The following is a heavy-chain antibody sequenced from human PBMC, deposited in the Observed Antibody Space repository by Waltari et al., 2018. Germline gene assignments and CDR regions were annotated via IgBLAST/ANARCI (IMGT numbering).Heavy chain of an antibody. CDR1: GYTFTGYY. Sequence: QVQLVQSGAEVKKPGASVKVSCKASGYTFTGYYMHWVRQAPGQGLEWMGWINPNSGGTNDGQKFEGRVTMTRDTSISTAYMELSRLRSDDTAVYYCASPVTGRRDAFDIWGQGTMVTVSS. J-gene: IGHJ3*02. CDR2: INPNSGGT. CDR3: ASPVTGRRDAFDI. D-gene: IGHD5-18*01. V-gene: IGHV1-2*02.